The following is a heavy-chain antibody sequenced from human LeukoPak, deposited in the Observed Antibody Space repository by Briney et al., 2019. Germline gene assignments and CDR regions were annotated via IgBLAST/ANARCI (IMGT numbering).Heavy chain of an antibody. Sequence: SETLSLACAVYGGSFSDYYWSWIRQPPGKGLEWIGEINHSGSTNYNPSLKSRVTISVDTSKNQFSLKLSSVTAADTAVYYCARESSFDAFDIWGQGTMVTVSS. D-gene: IGHD6-13*01. J-gene: IGHJ3*02. CDR1: GGSFSDYY. CDR3: ARESSFDAFDI. CDR2: INHSGST. V-gene: IGHV4-34*01.